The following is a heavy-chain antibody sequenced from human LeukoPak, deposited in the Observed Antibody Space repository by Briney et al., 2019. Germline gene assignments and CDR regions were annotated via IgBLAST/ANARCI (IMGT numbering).Heavy chain of an antibody. Sequence: PSESLSLTCTVSGGSISSYYWSWIRQPPGKGLEWIGYIYYSGSTNYNPSLKSRVTISVDTSKNQFSLKLSSVTAADTAVYYCARHRYGYNLVDYWGQGTLVTVSS. D-gene: IGHD5-24*01. CDR2: IYYSGST. J-gene: IGHJ4*02. CDR1: GGSISSYY. V-gene: IGHV4-59*08. CDR3: ARHRYGYNLVDY.